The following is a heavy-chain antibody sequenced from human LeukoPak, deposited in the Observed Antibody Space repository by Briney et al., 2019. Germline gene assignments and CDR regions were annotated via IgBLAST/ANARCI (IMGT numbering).Heavy chain of an antibody. D-gene: IGHD6-19*01. CDR3: ARDSSSGWYGEGYYYYYMDV. CDR1: GFTFSSYA. CDR2: ISYDGSNK. J-gene: IGHJ6*03. V-gene: IGHV3-30*04. Sequence: PGGSLRLSCAASGFTFSSYAMHWVRQAPGKGLEWVAVISYDGSNKYYADSVKGRFTISRDNSKNTVYLQMNSLRAEDTAVYYCARDSSSGWYGEGYYYYYMDVWGKGTTVTVSS.